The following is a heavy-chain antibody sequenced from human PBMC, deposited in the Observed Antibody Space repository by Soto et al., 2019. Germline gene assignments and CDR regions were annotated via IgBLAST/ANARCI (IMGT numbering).Heavy chain of an antibody. D-gene: IGHD3-16*01. CDR3: ARDWIYAWGKSENWFDP. CDR2: IYYSGST. Sequence: SETLSLTCTVSGGSISSGDYYWSWIPHPPGKGLEWIGYIYYSGSTCYNPSLKSRVTISVDTSKNQFSLKLSSVTAADTAVYYCARDWIYAWGKSENWFDPWGQGTMVTVSS. CDR1: GGSISSGDYY. V-gene: IGHV4-30-4*01. J-gene: IGHJ5*02.